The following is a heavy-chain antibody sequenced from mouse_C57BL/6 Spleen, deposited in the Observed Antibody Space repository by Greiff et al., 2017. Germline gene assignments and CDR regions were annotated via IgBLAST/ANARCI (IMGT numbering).Heavy chain of an antibody. Sequence: QVQLQQSGAELAKPGASVKLSCKASGYTFTSYWMHWVKQRPGQGLEWIGYINPSSGYTKYNQKFKYKATLTADKSSSTAYMQLSSLTSEDSAVYCCARENEDDMDYWGQGTTLTVSS. V-gene: IGHV1-7*01. CDR1: GYTFTSYW. CDR3: ARENEDDMDY. J-gene: IGHJ2*01. CDR2: INPSSGYT.